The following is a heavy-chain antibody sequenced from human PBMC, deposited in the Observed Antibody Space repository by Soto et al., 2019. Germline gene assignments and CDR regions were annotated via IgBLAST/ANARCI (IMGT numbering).Heavy chain of an antibody. CDR1: GLTFSDRY. CDR2: IRKKTNSYTT. Sequence: HPGGSLRLSCAASGLTFSDRYMGWVRQAPGKGLEWVGRIRKKTNSYTTEYAASVKGRFIISRDDTTNSLYLQMSSLKTEDTAVYYCTTVTTVDYYFDYWGQGTLVTVSS. J-gene: IGHJ4*02. D-gene: IGHD4-17*01. V-gene: IGHV3-72*01. CDR3: TTVTTVDYYFDY.